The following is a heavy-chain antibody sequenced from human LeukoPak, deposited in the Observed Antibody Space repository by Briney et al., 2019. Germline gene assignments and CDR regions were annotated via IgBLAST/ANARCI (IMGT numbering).Heavy chain of an antibody. CDR3: ARDHGAAAGPNDAFDI. CDR2: ISSSSSYI. V-gene: IGHV3-21*01. J-gene: IGHJ3*02. CDR1: GFTFSSYW. D-gene: IGHD6-13*01. Sequence: NPGGSLRLSCAASGFTFSSYWMHWVRQAPGKGLEWVSSISSSSSYIYYADSVKGRFTISRDNAKNSLYLQMNSLRAEDTAVYYCARDHGAAAGPNDAFDIWGQGTMVTVSS.